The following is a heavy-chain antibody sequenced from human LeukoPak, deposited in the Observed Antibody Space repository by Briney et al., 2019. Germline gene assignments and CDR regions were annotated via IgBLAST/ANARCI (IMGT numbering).Heavy chain of an antibody. CDR1: GFTFSSYG. Sequence: GGSLRLSCAASGFTFSSYGMHWVRQAPGKGLEWVAVISYDGSNKYYADSVKGRFTISRDNSKNTLYLQMNSLRAEDTAVYYCARVGLGPYYMDVWGKGTTVTVSS. CDR2: ISYDGSNK. V-gene: IGHV3-30*03. J-gene: IGHJ6*03. D-gene: IGHD3-16*01. CDR3: ARVGLGPYYMDV.